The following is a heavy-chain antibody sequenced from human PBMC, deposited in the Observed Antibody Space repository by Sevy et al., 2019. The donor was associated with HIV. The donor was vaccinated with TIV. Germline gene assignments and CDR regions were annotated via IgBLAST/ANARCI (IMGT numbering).Heavy chain of an antibody. CDR1: GFTFFNTW. CDR2: INSETDGGTR. D-gene: IGHD3-16*02. J-gene: IGHJ4*02. CDR3: TTERWGFFGRSTRYLLPYFDS. Sequence: GGSLRLSCSASGFTFFNTWMSWVRQAPGKGLEWVGRINSETDGGTREYAAHMKGRFSISSDNSKDTLYLQMNSLKSEDTAIYYCTTERWGFFGRSTRYLLPYFDSWGQGALVTGSS. V-gene: IGHV3-15*01.